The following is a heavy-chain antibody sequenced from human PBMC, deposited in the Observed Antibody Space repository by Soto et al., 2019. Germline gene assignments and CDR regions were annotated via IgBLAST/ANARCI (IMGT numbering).Heavy chain of an antibody. V-gene: IGHV3-66*01. CDR2: IYSGGST. J-gene: IGHJ4*02. D-gene: IGHD6-19*01. CDR1: GFTVSSNY. Sequence: GGSLRLSCAASGFTVSSNYMSWVRQAPGKGLEWVSVIYSGGSTYYADSVKGRFTISRDNSKNTLYLQMNSLRAEDTAVYYCARDLVIAVAGTPGIFDYWGQGTLVTVSS. CDR3: ARDLVIAVAGTPGIFDY.